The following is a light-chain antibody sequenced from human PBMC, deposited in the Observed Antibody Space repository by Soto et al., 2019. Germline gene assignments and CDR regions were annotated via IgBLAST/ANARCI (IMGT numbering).Light chain of an antibody. V-gene: IGKV1-5*01. CDR2: DAS. J-gene: IGKJ4*01. Sequence: DIQITQSPSTLSASVGDRVTITCRASQSITSWLAWYQQKPGKAPNLLNYDASSLQSGVPSRFSGSGSGTEFTLTISSLQPDDSATYYCQQYNSHDDIAFGRGTKVDIK. CDR3: QQYNSHDDIA. CDR1: QSITSW.